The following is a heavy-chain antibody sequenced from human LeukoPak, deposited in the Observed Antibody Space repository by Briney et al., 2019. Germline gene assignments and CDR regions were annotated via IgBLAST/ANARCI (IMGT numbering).Heavy chain of an antibody. CDR1: GYTFTSYY. CDR2: IIPIFGTA. J-gene: IGHJ4*02. D-gene: IGHD6-19*01. Sequence: ASVKVSCKASGYTFTSYYMHWVRQAPGQGLEWMGGIIPIFGTANYAQKFQGRVTITADESTSTAYMELSSLRSEDTAVYYCARGGSGYSSGRSLPLFDYWGQGTLVTVSS. V-gene: IGHV1-69*13. CDR3: ARGGSGYSSGRSLPLFDY.